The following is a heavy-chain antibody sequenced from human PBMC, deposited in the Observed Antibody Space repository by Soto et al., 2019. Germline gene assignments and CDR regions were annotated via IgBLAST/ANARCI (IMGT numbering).Heavy chain of an antibody. D-gene: IGHD6-13*01. Sequence: GASGKVSCKASGYTFTGYYMHWVRQAPGQGLEWMGWINPNSGGTNYAQKFQGWVTMTRDTSISTAYMELSRLRSDDTAVYYCARGGIAAAGTARFDIWGQRTMVPASS. CDR3: ARGGIAAAGTARFDI. CDR2: INPNSGGT. J-gene: IGHJ3*02. CDR1: GYTFTGYY. V-gene: IGHV1-2*04.